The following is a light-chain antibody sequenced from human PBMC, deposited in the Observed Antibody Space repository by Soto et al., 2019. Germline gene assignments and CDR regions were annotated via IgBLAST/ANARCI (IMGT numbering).Light chain of an antibody. Sequence: QSALTQPASVSGSPGQSITISCTGTSSDVGSYNYVSWYQQHPGKAPKLMIYDVSNRPSGVSNRFSGSKSGNTASLTISGLQAEDEADYYCSSCTSSSAVFGGGTKLTVL. CDR3: SSCTSSSAV. J-gene: IGLJ2*01. CDR2: DVS. CDR1: SSDVGSYNY. V-gene: IGLV2-14*01.